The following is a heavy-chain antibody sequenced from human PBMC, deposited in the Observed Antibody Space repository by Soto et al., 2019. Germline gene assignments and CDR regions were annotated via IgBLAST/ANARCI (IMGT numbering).Heavy chain of an antibody. CDR3: VKARASGSIGDAFER. J-gene: IGHJ3*02. V-gene: IGHV3-23*01. Sequence: GGSLGLTCAASGFGISSNAVSWVSQAQGKGLAGFSPISGCGGSTYYAYLGKARCTISRDNSRHRLYLQMNSWKGEDTAVYSCVKARASGSIGDAFERWRQGTMVT. CDR1: GFGISSNA. D-gene: IGHD3-10*01. CDR2: ISGCGGST.